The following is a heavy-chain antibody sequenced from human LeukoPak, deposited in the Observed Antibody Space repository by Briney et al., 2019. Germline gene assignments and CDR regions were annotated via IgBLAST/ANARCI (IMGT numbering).Heavy chain of an antibody. CDR2: VHPDTGYA. CDR3: ARGPRNDP. Sequence: ASVKVSCKTSGYPFTTYEINWVRQAAGQVLEWMGWVHPDTGYADYAQKFQGRGTMTRDTSISTAYMELSSLRSDDTAVYFCARGPRNDPWGQGTLVTVSS. CDR1: GYPFTTYE. V-gene: IGHV1-8*01. J-gene: IGHJ5*02. D-gene: IGHD1-14*01.